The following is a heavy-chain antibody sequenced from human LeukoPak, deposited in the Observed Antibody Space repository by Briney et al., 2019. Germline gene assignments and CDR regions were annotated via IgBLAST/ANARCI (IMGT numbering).Heavy chain of an antibody. Sequence: GGSLRLSCAASGFTFSSYAMSWVRQAPGKGLEWVSAISGSGGSTYYADSVKGRFTISRDNSKNTLYLQMNSLGAEDTAVYYCAKSQQLAPGLFDYWGQGTLVTVSS. J-gene: IGHJ4*02. CDR3: AKSQQLAPGLFDY. CDR1: GFTFSSYA. V-gene: IGHV3-23*01. D-gene: IGHD6-6*01. CDR2: ISGSGGST.